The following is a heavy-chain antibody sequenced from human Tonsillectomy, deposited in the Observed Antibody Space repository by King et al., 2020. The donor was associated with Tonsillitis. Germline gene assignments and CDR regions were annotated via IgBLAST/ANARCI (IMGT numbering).Heavy chain of an antibody. CDR2: ISGSDNST. J-gene: IGHJ6*02. Sequence: VQLVESGGGVVQPGGSLRLSCAASGFTFRNYAMNWVRQAPGKGLEWVAIISGSDNSTYYADSVKGRFTISRDISKNTLYLQMNSLRAEDTAVYYCAREGNILAAYYYYGMDVWGQGTTVTVSS. CDR3: AREGNILAAYYYYGMDV. CDR1: GFTFRNYA. D-gene: IGHD5-12*01. V-gene: IGHV3-23*04.